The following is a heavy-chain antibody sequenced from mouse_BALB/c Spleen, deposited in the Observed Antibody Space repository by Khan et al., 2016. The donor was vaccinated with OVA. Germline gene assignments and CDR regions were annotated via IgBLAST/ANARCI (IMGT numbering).Heavy chain of an antibody. CDR1: GYTFTNYW. CDR2: IYPGNSDT. Sequence: VQLQQSGTVLARPGASVKMSCKGSGYTFTNYWMHWVKQRPGQGLEWIGVIYPGNSDTNYNQKFKGKAKLTAVTSTSTAYMELNSLTNEDSAVYYSTRKGFGNYESWDYWGQGTTLTVSS. J-gene: IGHJ2*01. D-gene: IGHD2-1*01. V-gene: IGHV1-5*01. CDR3: TRKGFGNYESWDY.